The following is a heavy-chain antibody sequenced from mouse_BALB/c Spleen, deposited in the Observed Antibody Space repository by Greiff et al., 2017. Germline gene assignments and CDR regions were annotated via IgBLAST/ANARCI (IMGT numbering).Heavy chain of an antibody. J-gene: IGHJ3*01. Sequence: EVKLVESGGGLVKPGGSLKLSCAASGFAFSSYDMSWVRQTPEKRLEWVAYISSGGGSTYYPDTVKGRFTISRDNAKNTLYLQMSSLKSEDTATYYCARWGALAYWGQGTLVTVSA. CDR1: GFAFSSYD. V-gene: IGHV5-12-1*01. CDR3: ARWGALAY. CDR2: ISSGGGST.